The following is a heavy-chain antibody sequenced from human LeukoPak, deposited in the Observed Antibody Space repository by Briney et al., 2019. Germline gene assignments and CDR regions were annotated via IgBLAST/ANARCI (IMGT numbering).Heavy chain of an antibody. Sequence: ASVKVSCKASGYTFTSYAMNWVRQAPGQGIERMGWINTNTGNPTYAQGFTGRFVFSLDTSVSTAYLQISSLKAEDTAVYYCARGLRITAADYWGQGTLVTVSS. J-gene: IGHJ4*02. CDR2: INTNTGNP. CDR3: ARGLRITAADY. D-gene: IGHD6-13*01. V-gene: IGHV7-4-1*02. CDR1: GYTFTSYA.